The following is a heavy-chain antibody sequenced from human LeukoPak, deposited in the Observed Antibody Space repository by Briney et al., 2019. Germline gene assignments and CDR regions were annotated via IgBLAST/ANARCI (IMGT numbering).Heavy chain of an antibody. V-gene: IGHV3-48*03. Sequence: PGGSLRLSCAASGFTFGSYEMNWVRQAPGKGLERVSYISSSGSTIYYADSVKGRFTISRDNAKNSLYLQMNSLRAEDTAVYYCVKGRDYYMDVWGKGTTVTISS. D-gene: IGHD5-24*01. J-gene: IGHJ6*03. CDR1: GFTFGSYE. CDR3: VKGRDYYMDV. CDR2: ISSSGSTI.